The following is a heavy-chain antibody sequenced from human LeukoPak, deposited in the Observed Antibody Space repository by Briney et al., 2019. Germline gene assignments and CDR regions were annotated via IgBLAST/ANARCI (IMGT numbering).Heavy chain of an antibody. J-gene: IGHJ4*02. V-gene: IGHV3-30*03. CDR1: MFTFNNHG. D-gene: IGHD6-19*01. CDR3: AREATWGQWYFDY. CDR2: IAADGGVK. Sequence: PGGSLRLSCVTSMFTFNNHGMHWVRQAPGKGLEWVAVIAADGGVKYYADSVRGRFILSRDNSKNTLYLQMNNVIVEDTAVYYCAREATWGQWYFDYWGQGTLVTVSS.